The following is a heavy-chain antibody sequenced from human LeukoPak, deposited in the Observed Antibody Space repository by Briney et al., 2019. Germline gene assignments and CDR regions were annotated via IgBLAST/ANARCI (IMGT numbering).Heavy chain of an antibody. CDR1: GGSISSGDYY. J-gene: IGHJ4*02. Sequence: NPSQTLSLTCTVSGGSISSGDYYWSWIRQPPGKGLEWIGYIYYSGSTYYNPSLKSRVTISVDTSKNQFSLKLSSVTAADTAVYYCARGTVGRTYCGGDCYSPIDYWGQGTLVTVSS. CDR3: ARGTVGRTYCGGDCYSPIDY. V-gene: IGHV4-30-4*08. D-gene: IGHD2-21*01. CDR2: IYYSGST.